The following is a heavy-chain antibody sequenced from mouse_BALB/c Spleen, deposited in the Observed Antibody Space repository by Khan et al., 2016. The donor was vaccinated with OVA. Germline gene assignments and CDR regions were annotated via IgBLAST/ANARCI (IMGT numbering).Heavy chain of an antibody. Sequence: EVELVESGGGLVQPGGSRKLSCAASGFTFSRFGMHWVRQAPEKGLEWVAYISSGSITIYSADTVKGRFDISRDNPKNTLFLKMTSLRSEDTAMYYCARDSNFDYWGQGTTLTVSS. CDR1: GFTFSRFG. V-gene: IGHV5-17*02. J-gene: IGHJ2*01. CDR3: ARDSNFDY. CDR2: ISSGSITI.